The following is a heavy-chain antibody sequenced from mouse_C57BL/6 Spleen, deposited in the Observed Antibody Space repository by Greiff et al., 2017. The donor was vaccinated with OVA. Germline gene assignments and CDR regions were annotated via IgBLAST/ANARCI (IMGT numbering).Heavy chain of an antibody. CDR1: GYSITSGYY. CDR2: ISYDGSN. Sequence: VQLQQSGPGLVKPSQSLSLTCSVTGYSITSGYYWNWIRQFPGNKLEWMGYISYDGSNNYNPSLKNRISITRDTSKNQFFLKLNSVTTEDTATYYCASPIYYGYDDYAMDYWGQGTSVTVSS. CDR3: ASPIYYGYDDYAMDY. J-gene: IGHJ4*01. V-gene: IGHV3-6*01. D-gene: IGHD2-2*01.